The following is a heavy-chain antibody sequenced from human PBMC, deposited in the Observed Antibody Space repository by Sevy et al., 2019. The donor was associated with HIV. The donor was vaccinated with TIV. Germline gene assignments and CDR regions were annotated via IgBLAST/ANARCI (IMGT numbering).Heavy chain of an antibody. J-gene: IGHJ4*02. CDR1: GITFSESL. Sequence: GGSLRLSFASSGITFSESLMSWVRQAPGKGLEWVASIKQDGSQKYYVDSVKGRFSISRDNAKNSLYLQMNSLRGDDTALYYSARVFSGSAPGFDYWGQGTLVTVSS. D-gene: IGHD6-19*01. V-gene: IGHV3-7*01. CDR2: IKQDGSQK. CDR3: ARVFSGSAPGFDY.